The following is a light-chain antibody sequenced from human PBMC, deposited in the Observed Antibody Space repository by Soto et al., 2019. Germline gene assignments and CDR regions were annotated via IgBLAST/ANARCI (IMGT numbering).Light chain of an antibody. J-gene: IGKJ3*01. CDR1: QSVSSR. CDR2: GAS. Sequence: EIVLTQSPGTLSLSPGERATLSCRASQSVSSRLAWYQQKPGQAPRLLIYGASTRATGIPARFSGSGSGTEFTLTISSLQSEDFAVYYCQQYGSSRTFGPGTKVDIK. V-gene: IGKV3-15*01. CDR3: QQYGSSRT.